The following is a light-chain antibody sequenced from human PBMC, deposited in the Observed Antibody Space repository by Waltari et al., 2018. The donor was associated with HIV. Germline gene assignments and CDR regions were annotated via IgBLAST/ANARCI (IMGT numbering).Light chain of an antibody. CDR3: QSYDDSLSGWV. CDR1: SSNIGAGFD. J-gene: IGLJ3*02. V-gene: IGLV1-40*01. CDR2: GYL. Sequence: QSVLTQPPSVSGAPGQGVTISCSGNSSNIGAGFDVHWYQHLPDTAPKLLRYGYLNRPSGVPDRFSGSKSGTAASLAINGLQAADEGEYYGQSYDDSLSGWVFGGGTKLTVL.